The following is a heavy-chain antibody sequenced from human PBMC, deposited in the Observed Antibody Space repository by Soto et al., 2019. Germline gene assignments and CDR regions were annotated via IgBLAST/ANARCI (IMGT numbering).Heavy chain of an antibody. V-gene: IGHV3-30-3*01. CDR2: ISYDGSNK. CDR3: ARAVRRWLQLYCFDY. D-gene: IGHD5-12*01. Sequence: QVQLVESGGGVVQPGRSLRLSCAASGFTFSSYAMHWVRQAPGKGLEWVAVISYDGSNKYYADSVKGRFTISRDNSKNTLYLQMNSLRAEDTAVYYCARAVRRWLQLYCFDYWGQGTLVTVSS. J-gene: IGHJ4*02. CDR1: GFTFSSYA.